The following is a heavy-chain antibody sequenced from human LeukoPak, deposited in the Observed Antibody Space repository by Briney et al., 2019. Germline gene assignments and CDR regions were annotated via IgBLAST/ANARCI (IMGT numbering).Heavy chain of an antibody. CDR3: ARSAVVVPAAILYYYGMDV. Sequence: ASVKVSCKASGYTFTGYYMHWVRQAPGQGLEWMGWINPNSGGTNYARKFQGRVTMTRDTSISTAYMELSRLRSDDTAVYYCARSAVVVPAAILYYYGMDVWGQGTTVTVSS. CDR2: INPNSGGT. V-gene: IGHV1-2*02. CDR1: GYTFTGYY. D-gene: IGHD2-2*02. J-gene: IGHJ6*02.